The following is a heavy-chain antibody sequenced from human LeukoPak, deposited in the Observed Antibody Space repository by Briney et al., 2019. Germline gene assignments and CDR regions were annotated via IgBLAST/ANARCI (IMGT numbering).Heavy chain of an antibody. V-gene: IGHV4-34*01. J-gene: IGHJ6*04. D-gene: IGHD3-22*01. CDR1: GGSFSGYY. CDR3: ARGGDSSGYYYDYYYYYGMDV. Sequence: PSETLSLTCAVYGGSFSGYYWSWIRQPPGKGLEWIGEINHSGSTNYNPSLKSRVTISVDTSKNQFSLKLSSVTAADTAVYYCARGGDSSGYYYDYYYYYGMDVWGKGTTVTVSS. CDR2: INHSGST.